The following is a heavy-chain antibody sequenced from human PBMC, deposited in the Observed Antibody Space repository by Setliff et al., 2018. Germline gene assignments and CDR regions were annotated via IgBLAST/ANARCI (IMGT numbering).Heavy chain of an antibody. CDR1: ESTFSSFG. CDR2: IRYDGSYE. D-gene: IGHD2-2*01. Sequence: PGGSLRLSCTASESTFSSFGMHWVRQAPGKGLEWVGFIRYDGSYEYYADSVQGRFTISRDNSKNTLFLHMNNLRPEDTALYYCAKAPYASATPCWFDPWGQGTLVTVSS. V-gene: IGHV3-30*02. J-gene: IGHJ5*02. CDR3: AKAPYASATPCWFDP.